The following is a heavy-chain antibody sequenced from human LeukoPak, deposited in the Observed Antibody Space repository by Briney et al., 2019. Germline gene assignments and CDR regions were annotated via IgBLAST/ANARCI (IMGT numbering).Heavy chain of an antibody. CDR1: GLTFSSYA. CDR3: AREGIAAAGPVDY. Sequence: GGSLRLSCAGSGLTFSSYAMSWVRQAPGKGLEWVSGISSSGDSTFYADSVKGRFTISRDNSKNTLYLQMNSLRAEDTVVYYCAREGIAAAGPVDYWGQGTLVTVSS. J-gene: IGHJ4*02. V-gene: IGHV3-23*01. CDR2: ISSSGDST. D-gene: IGHD6-13*01.